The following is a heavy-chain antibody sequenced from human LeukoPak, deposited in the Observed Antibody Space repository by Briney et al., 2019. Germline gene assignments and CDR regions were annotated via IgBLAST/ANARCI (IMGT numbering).Heavy chain of an antibody. Sequence: QSGGSLRLSCAASGFTFSSYEMNWVRQAPGKGLECILYISSSGSTIYYADSVKGRFTISRDNAKNSLYLQMNSLRAEDTAVYYCAELGITMIGGVWGKGTTVTISS. J-gene: IGHJ6*04. CDR2: ISSSGSTI. CDR1: GFTFSSYE. D-gene: IGHD3-10*02. V-gene: IGHV3-48*03. CDR3: AELGITMIGGV.